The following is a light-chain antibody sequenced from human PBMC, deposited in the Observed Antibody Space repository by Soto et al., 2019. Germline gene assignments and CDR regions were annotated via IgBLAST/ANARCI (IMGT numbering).Light chain of an antibody. J-gene: IGKJ1*01. CDR3: QQYYTYWHM. CDR1: QSISDY. CDR2: DAS. Sequence: DIQMTQSPSTLSASVGDRVIITCRASQSISDYLVWYQQKPGKAPKLMIYDASNLESGVPSTFSGSGSGTEFTLTISSLQPDDFATYYCQQYYTYWHMFRQGTRVEIK. V-gene: IGKV1-5*01.